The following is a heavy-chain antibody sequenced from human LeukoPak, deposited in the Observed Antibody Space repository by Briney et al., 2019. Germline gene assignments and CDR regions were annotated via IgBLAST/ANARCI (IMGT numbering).Heavy chain of an antibody. D-gene: IGHD2-8*01. CDR3: AKRITVSAGYYLDS. Sequence: PGGSLGLSCVGSGFSFSSFAMSWVRQAPGKGLEWVSTVSGGGAYTYYADSVKGRFTVSRDDSKSMHFLQMNSLRPEDTALYFCAKRITVSAGYYLDSWGQGTLVTVSS. CDR2: VSGGGAYT. V-gene: IGHV3-23*01. J-gene: IGHJ4*02. CDR1: GFSFSSFA.